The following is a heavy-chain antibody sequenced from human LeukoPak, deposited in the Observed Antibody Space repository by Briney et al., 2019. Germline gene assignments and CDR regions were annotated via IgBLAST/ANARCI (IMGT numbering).Heavy chain of an antibody. CDR2: INWNGGST. Sequence: TGGSLRLSCAASGFTFDDYGMSWIRQAPGKGLGWVSGINWNGGSTGYADSVKGRFTISRDNAKNSLYLQMNSLRAEDTALYYCVRAGGDDYYYYMDVWGKGTTVTVSS. V-gene: IGHV3-20*04. J-gene: IGHJ6*03. CDR3: VRAGGDDYYYYMDV. D-gene: IGHD4-17*01. CDR1: GFTFDDYG.